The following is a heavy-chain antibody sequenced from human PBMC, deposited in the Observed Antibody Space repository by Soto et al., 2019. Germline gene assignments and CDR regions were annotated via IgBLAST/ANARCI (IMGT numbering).Heavy chain of an antibody. CDR1: GFTFSTYW. Sequence: GGSLRLSCEASGFTFSTYWMNWVRQVPGKGLEWVANIKQDGSEKRYVDSVKGRFTISRDNAKNSLYLQMNSLRAEDTAVYYCARLEVYDSSGYSKGGLDYWGQGTLVTVSS. D-gene: IGHD3-22*01. V-gene: IGHV3-7*01. J-gene: IGHJ4*02. CDR2: IKQDGSEK. CDR3: ARLEVYDSSGYSKGGLDY.